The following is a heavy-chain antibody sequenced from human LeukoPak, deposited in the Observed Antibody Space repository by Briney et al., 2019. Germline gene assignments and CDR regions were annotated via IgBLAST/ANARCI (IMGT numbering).Heavy chain of an antibody. CDR1: GGSFSGYY. V-gene: IGHV4-34*01. CDR3: ARTRWQLVDY. CDR2: INHSGST. D-gene: IGHD6-6*01. J-gene: IGHJ4*02. Sequence: PSETLSLTCAVYGGSFSGYYWSWIRQPPGKGLEWIGEINHSGSTNYNPSLKSRVTMSVDTSKNQFSLKLSSVTAADTAVYYCARTRWQLVDYWGQGTLVTVSS.